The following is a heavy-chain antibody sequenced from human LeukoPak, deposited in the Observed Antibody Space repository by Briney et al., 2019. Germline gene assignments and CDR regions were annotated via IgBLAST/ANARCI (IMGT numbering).Heavy chain of an antibody. V-gene: IGHV1-69*04. CDR2: IIPMLSIT. J-gene: IGHJ6*02. D-gene: IGHD3-22*01. CDR3: ATYNVDYYDTSDGMDV. Sequence: SVNVSCKASGGTFSSYAISWVRQAPGQGLEWMGRIIPMLSITNYAQKLQGRVTITADKSTNTAYMELSSLRSEDTAVYYCATYNVDYYDTSDGMDVWGQGTTVTVSS. CDR1: GGTFSSYA.